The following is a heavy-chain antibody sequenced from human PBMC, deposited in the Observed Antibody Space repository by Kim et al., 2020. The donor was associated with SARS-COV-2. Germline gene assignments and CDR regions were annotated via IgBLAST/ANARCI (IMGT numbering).Heavy chain of an antibody. D-gene: IGHD6-6*01. J-gene: IGHJ4*02. CDR2: IHHTGST. CDR1: GGSFSGYY. V-gene: IGHV4-34*01. Sequence: SETLSLTCGVYGGSFSGYYWSWIRQPPGKGLEWIGEIHHTGSTNYNPSLKRRVSISIDTSRNQLSLKLSSVTAADTAVYYCARGVDRVYYFDYWCQGTLV. CDR3: ARGVDRVYYFDY.